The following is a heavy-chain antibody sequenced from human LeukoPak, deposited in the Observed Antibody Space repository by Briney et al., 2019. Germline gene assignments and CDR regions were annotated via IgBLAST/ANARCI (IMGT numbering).Heavy chain of an antibody. V-gene: IGHV1-69*02. D-gene: IGHD3-10*01. CDR3: ASAVEEGTPNFDY. J-gene: IGHJ4*02. Sequence: SVKVPCKASGGTFSSYTISWVRQAPGQGLEWMGRIIPILGIANYAQKFQGRVTITADKSTSTAYMELSSLKSEDTAVYYCASAVEEGTPNFDYWGQGTLVTVSS. CDR2: IIPILGIA. CDR1: GGTFSSYT.